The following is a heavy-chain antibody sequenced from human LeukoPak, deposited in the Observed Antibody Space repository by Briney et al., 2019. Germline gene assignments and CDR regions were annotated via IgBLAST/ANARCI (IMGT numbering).Heavy chain of an antibody. V-gene: IGHV3-7*01. CDR1: GFSFSDYW. Sequence: GGSLSLSCVASGFSFSDYWMSWVRQAPGKGLEWVANIKQDGSERNYVDSVKGRFTISRDNAKNSLSLQMISLRAEDTAVYYCARNKRADIWGQGTMVTVSS. CDR2: IKQDGSER. D-gene: IGHD1/OR15-1a*01. CDR3: ARNKRADI. J-gene: IGHJ3*02.